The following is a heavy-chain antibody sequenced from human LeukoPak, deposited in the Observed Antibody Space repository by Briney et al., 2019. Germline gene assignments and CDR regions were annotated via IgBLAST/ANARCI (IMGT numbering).Heavy chain of an antibody. J-gene: IGHJ6*02. D-gene: IGHD3-3*01. CDR2: INPSGGST. V-gene: IGHV1-46*01. CDR3: ARDRVVTNYYYGMDV. Sequence: ASVKVSCKASGYTFTSYYMHWVRQAPGQGLEWMGIINPSGGSTSYAQKFQGRVTMTRDTSTSTVYMELSSLRSEDTAVYYCARDRVVTNYYYGMDVWGQGTTVTVPS. CDR1: GYTFTSYY.